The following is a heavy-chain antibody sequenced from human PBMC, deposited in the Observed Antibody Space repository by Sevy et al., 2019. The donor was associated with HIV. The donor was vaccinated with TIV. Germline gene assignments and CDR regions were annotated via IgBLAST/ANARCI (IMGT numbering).Heavy chain of an antibody. CDR2: ISYDGSNK. V-gene: IGHV3-30-3*01. Sequence: GGSLRLSCAASGFTFSSYPMHWVRQAPGKGLEWVAVISYDGSNKYYADSVKGRFTISRDNSKNTLYLQMNSLRAEDTAVYYCARDHGAAFGGVIVPDYWGQGTLVTVSS. D-gene: IGHD3-16*02. J-gene: IGHJ4*02. CDR1: GFTFSSYP. CDR3: ARDHGAAFGGVIVPDY.